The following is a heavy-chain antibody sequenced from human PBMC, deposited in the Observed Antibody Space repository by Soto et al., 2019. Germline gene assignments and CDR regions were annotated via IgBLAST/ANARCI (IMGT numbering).Heavy chain of an antibody. CDR2: ISGSGANT. CDR3: AKRPLSIITFDY. V-gene: IGHV3-23*01. Sequence: GALRLSCAASGFTFSSYAMSGVRRAPGKGLEWVSTISGSGANTFYADSVKGRFTISRDNSKNTLYLQMNSLRAEDTAVYYCAKRPLSIITFDYWGQGTLVTVSS. D-gene: IGHD3-16*01. J-gene: IGHJ4*02. CDR1: GFTFSSYA.